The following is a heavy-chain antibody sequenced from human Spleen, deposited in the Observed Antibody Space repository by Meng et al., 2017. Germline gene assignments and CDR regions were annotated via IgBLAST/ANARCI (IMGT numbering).Heavy chain of an antibody. V-gene: IGHV4-34*01. Sequence: QAQLQQWGAGLLKPSETLSLTCVVSGGSFSDYDWSWIRQPPGKGLEWIGEINHSGSTNYNPSLESRATISVDTSQNNLSLKLSSVTAADSAVYYCARGPTTMAHDFDYWGQGTLVTVSS. CDR3: ARGPTTMAHDFDY. CDR2: INHSGST. D-gene: IGHD4-11*01. J-gene: IGHJ4*02. CDR1: GGSFSDYD.